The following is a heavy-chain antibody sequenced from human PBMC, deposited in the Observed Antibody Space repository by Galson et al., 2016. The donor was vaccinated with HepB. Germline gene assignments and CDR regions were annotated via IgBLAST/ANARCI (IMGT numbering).Heavy chain of an antibody. D-gene: IGHD2-2*01. CDR2: ISSGSSDI. V-gene: IGHV3-21*01. Sequence: SLRLSCAASGFSLSAYRMNWVRQAPGKGLEWVSSISSGSSDIYYADSVQGRFTISRDNAKNSLFLQMSSLRAEDTAVYYCAREDIVVEPAANYGMDVWDQGTTVTVSS. J-gene: IGHJ6*02. CDR3: AREDIVVEPAANYGMDV. CDR1: GFSLSAYR.